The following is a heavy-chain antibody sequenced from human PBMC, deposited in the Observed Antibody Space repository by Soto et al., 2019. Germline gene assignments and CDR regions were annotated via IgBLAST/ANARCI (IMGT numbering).Heavy chain of an antibody. Sequence: GGSLRLSCAASGFTFSSYAMSWVRQAPGKGLVWVSLISSSGTNTYYADSVKGRFTISRDNAKNTLYLQMDSLRPEDTAVYYCVPAENSWGQGTLVTVSS. CDR2: ISSSGTNT. CDR1: GFTFSSYA. CDR3: VPAENS. J-gene: IGHJ5*02. V-gene: IGHV3-23*01.